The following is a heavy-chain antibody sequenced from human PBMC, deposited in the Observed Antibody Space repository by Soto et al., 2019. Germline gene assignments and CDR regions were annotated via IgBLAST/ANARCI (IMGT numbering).Heavy chain of an antibody. D-gene: IGHD2-15*01. J-gene: IGHJ6*02. CDR3: AREGVAAHYGMDV. CDR1: GGTFSSYA. V-gene: IGHV1-69*06. CDR2: IIPIFGTA. Sequence: ASVKVSCKASGGTFSSYAISWVRQAPGQGLEWMGGIIPIFGTANYAQKFQGRVTITADKSTSTAYMELSSLRPEDTAVHYCAREGVAAHYGMDVWGQGTTVTVSS.